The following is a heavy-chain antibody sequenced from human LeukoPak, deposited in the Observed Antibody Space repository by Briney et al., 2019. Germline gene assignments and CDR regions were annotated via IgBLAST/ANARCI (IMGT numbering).Heavy chain of an antibody. D-gene: IGHD6-19*01. CDR3: AKDNGYSSGWSEADY. CDR2: ISWNSGSI. Sequence: GGSLRLSCAASGFTFDDYAMHWVRQAPGKGLKWVSGISWNSGSIGYADSVKGRFTISRDNAKNSLYLQMNSLRAEDTALYYCAKDNGYSSGWSEADYWGQGTLVTVSS. J-gene: IGHJ4*02. CDR1: GFTFDDYA. V-gene: IGHV3-9*01.